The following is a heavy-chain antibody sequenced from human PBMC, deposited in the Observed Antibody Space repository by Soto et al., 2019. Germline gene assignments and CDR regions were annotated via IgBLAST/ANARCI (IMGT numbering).Heavy chain of an antibody. CDR3: ARAYMTTVTHDAFDI. Sequence: EVQLVQSGAEVKKPGESLKISCKGSGYSFTSYWIGWVRQMPGKGLEWMGIIYPGDSDTRYSPSFQGQVTISADKSIXTAYLQWSSLKASDTAMYYCARAYMTTVTHDAFDIWGQGTMVTVSS. V-gene: IGHV5-51*03. J-gene: IGHJ3*02. CDR2: IYPGDSDT. D-gene: IGHD4-17*01. CDR1: GYSFTSYW.